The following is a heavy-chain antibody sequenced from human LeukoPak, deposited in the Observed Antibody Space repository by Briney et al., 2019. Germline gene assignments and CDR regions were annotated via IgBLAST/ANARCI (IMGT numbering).Heavy chain of an antibody. D-gene: IGHD3-22*01. V-gene: IGHV3-53*01. J-gene: IGHJ3*02. CDR3: ATISGTMIVVASDAFDI. CDR1: GFTFSTYT. CDR2: IYSGGST. Sequence: GGSLRLSCAASGFTFSTYTMNWVRQAPGKGLEWVSVIYSGGSTYYADSVKGRFTISRDNSKNTLYLQMNSLRAEDTAVYYCATISGTMIVVASDAFDIWGQGTMVPSLQ.